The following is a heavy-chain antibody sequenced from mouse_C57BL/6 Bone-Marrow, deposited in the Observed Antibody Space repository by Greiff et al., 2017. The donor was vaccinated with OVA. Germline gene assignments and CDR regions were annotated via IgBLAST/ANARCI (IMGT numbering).Heavy chain of an antibody. J-gene: IGHJ2*01. CDR2: IDPNSGGT. V-gene: IGHV1-72*01. CDR1: GYTFTSYW. Sequence: QVQLQQSGAELVKPGASVKLSCKASGYTFTSYWMHWVKQRPGRGLEWIGRIDPNSGGTKYNEKFKSKATLTVDKPSSTAYMQLSSLTSEDSAVYYCARGGLLRVVDCYFDYWGQGTTLTVSS. CDR3: ARGGLLRVVDCYFDY. D-gene: IGHD1-1*01.